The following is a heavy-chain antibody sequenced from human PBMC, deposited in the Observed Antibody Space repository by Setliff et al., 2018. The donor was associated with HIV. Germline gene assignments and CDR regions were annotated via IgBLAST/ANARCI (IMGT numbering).Heavy chain of an antibody. J-gene: IGHJ4*02. D-gene: IGHD2-2*01. CDR3: ARDPAIYFDF. V-gene: IGHV4-4*07. CDR2: MYTTVDA. Sequence: SETLSLTCTVTGASVGNYFWSWIRQSAGKGLEWIGRMYTTVDAAYNPSLKSRVIMSVDTPKNQISLKLTSVTAADTAMYYCARDPAIYFDFWGQGVLVTVSS. CDR1: GASVGNYF.